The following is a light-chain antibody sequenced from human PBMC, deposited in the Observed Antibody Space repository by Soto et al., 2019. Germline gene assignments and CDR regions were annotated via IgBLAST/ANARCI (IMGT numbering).Light chain of an antibody. CDR3: QKYDRAPFT. CDR2: GAS. Sequence: DIQMTQSPSSLSASVGDTITMTCRASQAIKNFLAWYQQRPGQAPTLLIFGASTLESGGSSRFSGSGHGTEFTLTINNMQPEDIASYYCQKYDRAPFTFGPGTTVDL. CDR1: QAIKNF. J-gene: IGKJ3*01. V-gene: IGKV1-27*01.